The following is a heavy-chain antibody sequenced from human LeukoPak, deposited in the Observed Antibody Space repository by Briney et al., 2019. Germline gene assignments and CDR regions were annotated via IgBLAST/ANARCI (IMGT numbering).Heavy chain of an antibody. J-gene: IGHJ4*02. CDR1: GFTFSSYE. CDR3: ARADYDSSSWYYNY. Sequence: PGGSLRLSCAASGFTFSSYEMNWVRQAPGKGLEWVSYISSSDSTIYYADSVKGRFTISRDNAKNSLYLQMNSLRAEDTAVYYCARADYDSSSWYYNYWGQGTLVTVSS. CDR2: ISSSDSTI. V-gene: IGHV3-48*03. D-gene: IGHD6-13*01.